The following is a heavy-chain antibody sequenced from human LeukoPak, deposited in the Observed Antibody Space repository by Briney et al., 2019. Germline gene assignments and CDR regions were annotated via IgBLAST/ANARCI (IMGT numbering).Heavy chain of an antibody. CDR2: IDHSGST. Sequence: PSETLSLTCAVQGASLRGSYWSWIRQPPGKGLQWIGQIDHSGSTHSIPSLKSRVTISLDTSQSQVSLKVNSVTAADTAVYFCARGGNGWYYWGQGTLVTVSS. J-gene: IGHJ4*02. CDR1: GASLRGSY. D-gene: IGHD6-19*01. CDR3: ARGGNGWYY. V-gene: IGHV4-34*01.